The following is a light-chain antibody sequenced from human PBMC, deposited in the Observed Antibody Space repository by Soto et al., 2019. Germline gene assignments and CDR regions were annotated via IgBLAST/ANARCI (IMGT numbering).Light chain of an antibody. J-gene: IGKJ1*01. CDR2: WAS. CDR3: QQYFSFPWT. CDR1: QSVLYSSNNKNY. Sequence: DIVMTQSPDSVAVSLGERATINCESSQSVLYSSNNKNYLAWYQQRPGQPPNLLIYWASTRESGVPDRFSGSGSGTDFTLTISSLQAEDVAIYYCQQYFSFPWTFGHGTKVEIK. V-gene: IGKV4-1*01.